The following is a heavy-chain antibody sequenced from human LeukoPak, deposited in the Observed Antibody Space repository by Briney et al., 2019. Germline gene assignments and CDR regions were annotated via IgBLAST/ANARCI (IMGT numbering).Heavy chain of an antibody. CDR3: ARFRENLRRMRGHVEYYFDY. D-gene: IGHD1-1*01. CDR1: GGSISSSSYY. CDR2: IYYSGST. V-gene: IGHV4-39*01. J-gene: IGHJ4*02. Sequence: SETLSLTCTVSGGSISSSSYYWGWIRQPPGKGLEWIGSIYYSGSTFYTPSLKSRVTISVDTSKNQFSLKLSSVTAADTAVYYCARFRENLRRMRGHVEYYFDYWGQGTLVTVSS.